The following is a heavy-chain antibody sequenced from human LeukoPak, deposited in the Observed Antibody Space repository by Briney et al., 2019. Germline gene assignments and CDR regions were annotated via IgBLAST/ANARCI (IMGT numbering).Heavy chain of an antibody. CDR3: ATTMIVVVNAFDI. CDR2: FDPEDGET. Sequence: AASVKVSCKVSGYTLTELSMHWVRQAPGKGLEWMGGFDPEDGETIYAQKFQGRVTMTEDTSTDTAYMELSSLRSEDTAVYYCATTMIVVVNAFDIWGQGTMVTVSS. J-gene: IGHJ3*02. V-gene: IGHV1-24*01. CDR1: GYTLTELS. D-gene: IGHD3-22*01.